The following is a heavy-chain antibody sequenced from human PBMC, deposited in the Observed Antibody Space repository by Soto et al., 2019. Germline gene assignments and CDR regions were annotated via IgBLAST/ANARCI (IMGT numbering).Heavy chain of an antibody. CDR3: AKDMLDGGDYYYYMDV. J-gene: IGHJ6*03. D-gene: IGHD3-16*01. CDR1: GFTFDDYA. CDR2: ISWNSGSI. V-gene: IGHV3-9*01. Sequence: GGSLRLSCAASGFTFDDYAMHWVWQAPGKGLEWVSGISWNSGSIGYADSVKGRFTISRDNAKNSLYLQMNSLRAEDTALYYCAKDMLDGGDYYYYMDVWGKGTTVTVSS.